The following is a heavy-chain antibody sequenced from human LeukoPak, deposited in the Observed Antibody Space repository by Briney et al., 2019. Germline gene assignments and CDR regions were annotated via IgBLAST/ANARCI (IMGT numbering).Heavy chain of an antibody. CDR1: GGTFSSYA. CDR2: IIPIFGTA. J-gene: IGHJ1*01. D-gene: IGHD3-16*01. CDR3: ARTHRDYDTAYSYFQH. V-gene: IGHV1-69*13. Sequence: ASVKVSCKASGGTFSSYAISWVRQAPGQGLEWMGGIIPIFGTANYAQKFQGRVTITADESTSTAYMELSSLRSEDTAVYYCARTHRDYDTAYSYFQHWGQGTLVTVSS.